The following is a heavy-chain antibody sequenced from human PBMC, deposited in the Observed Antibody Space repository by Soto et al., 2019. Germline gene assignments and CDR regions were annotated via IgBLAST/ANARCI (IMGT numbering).Heavy chain of an antibody. CDR3: ARVIHYYDSSGYYSKDAFDI. CDR2: IYHSGST. J-gene: IGHJ3*02. CDR1: GGSISSSNW. V-gene: IGHV4-4*02. D-gene: IGHD3-22*01. Sequence: QVQLQESGPGLVKPSGTLSLTCAVSGGSISSSNWWSWVRQPPGKGLEWIGEIYHSGSTNYNPSLKSRVTISVDKSKNQFSLKLSSVTAADTAVYYCARVIHYYDSSGYYSKDAFDIWGQGTMVTVSS.